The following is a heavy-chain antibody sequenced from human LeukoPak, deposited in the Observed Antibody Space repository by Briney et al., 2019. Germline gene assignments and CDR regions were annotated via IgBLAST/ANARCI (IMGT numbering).Heavy chain of an antibody. V-gene: IGHV1-8*02. CDR1: GYTFTGYY. Sequence: ASVKVSCKASGYTFTGYYMHWVRQAPGQGLEWMGWMNPNSGNTGYAQKFQGRVTMTRNTSISTAYMELSSLRSEDTAVYYCVRGVAVAGTGNWFDPWGQGTLVTVSS. D-gene: IGHD6-19*01. CDR3: VRGVAVAGTGNWFDP. J-gene: IGHJ5*02. CDR2: MNPNSGNT.